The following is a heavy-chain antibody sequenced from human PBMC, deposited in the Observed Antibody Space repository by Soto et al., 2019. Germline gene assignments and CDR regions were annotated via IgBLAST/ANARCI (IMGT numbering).Heavy chain of an antibody. D-gene: IGHD2-15*01. J-gene: IGHJ5*02. CDR2: ISSSSSTI. CDR3: ASSPDIVVVVAAKAKGNWFDP. V-gene: IGHV3-48*01. CDR1: GFTFSSYS. Sequence: EVQLVESGGGLVQPGGSLRLSCAASGFTFSSYSMNWVRQAPGKGLEWVSYISSSSSTIYYADSVKGRFTISRDNAKNSLYLQMNSLRGEDTAVYYCASSPDIVVVVAAKAKGNWFDPWGQGTLVTVSS.